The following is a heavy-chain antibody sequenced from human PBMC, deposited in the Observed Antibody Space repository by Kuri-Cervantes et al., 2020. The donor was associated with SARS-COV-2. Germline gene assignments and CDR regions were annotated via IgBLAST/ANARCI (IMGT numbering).Heavy chain of an antibody. CDR2: ISGSGGST. D-gene: IGHD4-17*01. CDR1: GLTFSSYA. CDR3: AKDGGDYGDYGWYFDL. J-gene: IGHJ2*01. V-gene: IGHV3-23*01. Sequence: GESLKISCAASGLTFSSYAMSWVRQAPGKGLEWVSAISGSGGSTYYADSVKGRFTISRDNSKNTLYLQMNSLRAEDTAVYYCAKDGGDYGDYGWYFDLWGRGTLVTVSS.